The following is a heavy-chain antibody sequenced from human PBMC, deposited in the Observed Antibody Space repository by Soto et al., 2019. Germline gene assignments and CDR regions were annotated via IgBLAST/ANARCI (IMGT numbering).Heavy chain of an antibody. Sequence: QSGGTMRLSCAASGFTFGSYAMHWVRQAPGKGLEWVAVISYDGSNKYYADSVKGRFTISRDNSKNTLYLQMNSLRAEDTAVYYCLLRAFRSSRSIESWGQGPMVPV. D-gene: IGHD6-6*01. CDR2: ISYDGSNK. CDR3: LLRAFRSSRSIES. CDR1: GFTFGSYA. V-gene: IGHV3-30-3*01. J-gene: IGHJ3*01.